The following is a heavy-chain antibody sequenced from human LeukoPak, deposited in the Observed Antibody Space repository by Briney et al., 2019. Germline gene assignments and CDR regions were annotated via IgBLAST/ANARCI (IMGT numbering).Heavy chain of an antibody. CDR1: GYTFTNNF. CDR2: INPSGDNT. V-gene: IGHV1-46*01. J-gene: IGHJ4*02. CDR3: ARANYDYVRGSYRYTRGIDY. D-gene: IGHD3-16*02. Sequence: ASVKVSCKASGYTFTNNFMHWVRQAPGQGLEWMGIINPSGDNTWYAQKFQGRVTMTRDMATSTDYMEVSSLRAEDTAVYYCARANYDYVRGSYRYTRGIDYWGQGTLVTVSS.